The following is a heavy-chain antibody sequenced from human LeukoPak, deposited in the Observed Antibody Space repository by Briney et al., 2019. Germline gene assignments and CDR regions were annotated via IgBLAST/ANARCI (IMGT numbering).Heavy chain of an antibody. D-gene: IGHD3-16*02. J-gene: IGHJ4*02. V-gene: IGHV3-7*01. CDR1: GFTFSSYW. Sequence: GGPLRLSCAASGFTFSSYWMSGAPQAQGKGREGWANIQQDESAKYYVDSVKGRLTISRDNAKNSLYLQMNSLRAEDTAVYYCARFAEVWGSYRRFDYWGQGTLVTVSS. CDR2: IQQDESAK. CDR3: ARFAEVWGSYRRFDY.